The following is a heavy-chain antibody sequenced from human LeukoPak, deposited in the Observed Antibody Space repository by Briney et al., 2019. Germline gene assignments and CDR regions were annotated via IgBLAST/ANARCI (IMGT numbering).Heavy chain of an antibody. CDR3: AKDKYRGVQGVISALDI. Sequence: GGSLRLSCAASGFTFDDYAMHWVRQAPGKGLEWVSGISWNSGSIGYADSVKGRFTISRDNAKNSLYLQMNSLRAEDTALYYCAKDKYRGVQGVISALDIWGQGTMVTVSS. D-gene: IGHD3-10*01. J-gene: IGHJ3*02. CDR1: GFTFDDYA. V-gene: IGHV3-9*01. CDR2: ISWNSGSI.